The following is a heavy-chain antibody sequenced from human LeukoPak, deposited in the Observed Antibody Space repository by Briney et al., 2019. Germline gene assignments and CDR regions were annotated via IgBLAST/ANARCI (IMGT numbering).Heavy chain of an antibody. D-gene: IGHD3-3*01. CDR1: GGSISSGGYY. Sequence: PSETLSLTCTVSGGSISSGGYYWSWIRQHPGKGLEWIGYIYYSGSTYYNPSLKSRVTISVDASKNQFSLKLSSVTAADTAVYYCARTNLEWQNAFDIWGQGTMVTVSS. J-gene: IGHJ3*02. CDR3: ARTNLEWQNAFDI. V-gene: IGHV4-31*03. CDR2: IYYSGST.